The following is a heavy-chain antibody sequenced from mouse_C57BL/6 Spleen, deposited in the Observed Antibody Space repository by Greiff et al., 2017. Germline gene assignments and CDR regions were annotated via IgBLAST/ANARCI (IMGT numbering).Heavy chain of an antibody. Sequence: VQLQQPGAELVKPGASVKLSCKASGYTFTSYWMQWVKQRPGQGLEWIGEIDPSDSYTNYNPKFKGKATLTVDTSSSTAYMQLSSLTSEDSAVYYCARGTTVVATREDYWGQGTTLTVSS. V-gene: IGHV1-50*01. CDR3: ARGTTVVATREDY. J-gene: IGHJ2*01. CDR1: GYTFTSYW. D-gene: IGHD1-1*01. CDR2: IDPSDSYT.